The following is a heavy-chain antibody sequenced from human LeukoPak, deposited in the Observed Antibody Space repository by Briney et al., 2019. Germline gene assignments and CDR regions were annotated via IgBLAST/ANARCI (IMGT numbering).Heavy chain of an antibody. V-gene: IGHV4-59*01. CDR1: GGSISSYY. J-gene: IGHJ4*02. Sequence: PSETLSLTCTVTGGSISSYYWSWIRQPPGKGLEWIGYIYYSGSTNYNPSLKSRATISVGTSKNQFSLKLSSVTAADTAVYYCARGGQTYGYRYYFDYWGQGTLVTVSS. CDR3: ARGGQTYGYRYYFDY. D-gene: IGHD4-17*01. CDR2: IYYSGST.